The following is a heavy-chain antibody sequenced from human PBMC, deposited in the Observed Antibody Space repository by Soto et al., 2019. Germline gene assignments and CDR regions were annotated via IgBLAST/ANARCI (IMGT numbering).Heavy chain of an antibody. CDR3: AGAPRSSWYSP. CDR2: ISAYNGNT. Sequence: QVQLVQSGAEVKKPGASVKVSCKASGYTFTSYGISWVRQAPGQGLEWMGWISAYNGNTNYALKLQGRVTLTTDTSTSSADMELRSLGSDATAVYYCAGAPRSSWYSPWGQGTLVTVSS. J-gene: IGHJ5*02. V-gene: IGHV1-18*01. D-gene: IGHD6-13*01. CDR1: GYTFTSYG.